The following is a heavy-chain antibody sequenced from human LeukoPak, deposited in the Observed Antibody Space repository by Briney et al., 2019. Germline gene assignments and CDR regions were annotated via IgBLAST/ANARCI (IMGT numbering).Heavy chain of an antibody. CDR2: IHIYRGNT. Sequence: ASVKVSCKASGYSSTNYGISWVRQAPGQGLEWMGWIHIYRGNTNYAQKFQGRVTMTTDTSTSTVYMEVRGLRSDDTALYYCARDVGITVADSFDPWGQGTLVTVSS. CDR1: GYSSTNYG. V-gene: IGHV1-18*01. CDR3: ARDVGITVADSFDP. J-gene: IGHJ5*02. D-gene: IGHD6-13*01.